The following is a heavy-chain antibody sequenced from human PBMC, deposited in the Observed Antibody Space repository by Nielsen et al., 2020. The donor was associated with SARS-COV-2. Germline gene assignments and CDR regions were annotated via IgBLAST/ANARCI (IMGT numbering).Heavy chain of an antibody. Sequence: WIRQPPGKGLEWVAVISYDGSNKYYADSVKGRFTISRDNSKNTLYLQMNSLRAEDTAVYYCARETSTRYCSSTSCYYYYGMDVWGQGTTVTVSS. J-gene: IGHJ6*02. V-gene: IGHV3-30-3*01. CDR3: ARETSTRYCSSTSCYYYYGMDV. CDR2: ISYDGSNK. D-gene: IGHD2-2*01.